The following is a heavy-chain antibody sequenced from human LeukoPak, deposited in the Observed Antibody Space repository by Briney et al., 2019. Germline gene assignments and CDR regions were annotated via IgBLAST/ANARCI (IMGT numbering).Heavy chain of an antibody. Sequence: PSQTLSLTCTVSGGSISSGDYYWSWIRQPPGKGLEWIGYIYYSGSTYYNPSLKSRVTISVDTSKNQFSLKLSSVTAADTAVYYCASLGIAAAGRVDYWGQGTLVTVS. CDR2: IYYSGST. CDR3: ASLGIAAAGRVDY. J-gene: IGHJ4*02. CDR1: GGSISSGDYY. V-gene: IGHV4-30-4*08. D-gene: IGHD6-13*01.